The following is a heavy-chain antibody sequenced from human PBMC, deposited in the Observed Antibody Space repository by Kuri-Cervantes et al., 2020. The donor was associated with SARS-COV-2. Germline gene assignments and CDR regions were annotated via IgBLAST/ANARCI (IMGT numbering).Heavy chain of an antibody. D-gene: IGHD4-23*01. J-gene: IGHJ6*02. CDR1: HGAFSNSY. CDR2: LNHGGST. V-gene: IGHV4-34*01. CDR3: VRDGNSPDYYYYGMDV. Sequence: GSLRLSCAVYHGAFSNSYWSWIRQSPGKGLEWIGELNHGGSTRYNPSLKSRVTISVDTSKNQFSLRLSSVTAADTAVYYCVRDGNSPDYYYYGMDVWGQGTTVTVSS.